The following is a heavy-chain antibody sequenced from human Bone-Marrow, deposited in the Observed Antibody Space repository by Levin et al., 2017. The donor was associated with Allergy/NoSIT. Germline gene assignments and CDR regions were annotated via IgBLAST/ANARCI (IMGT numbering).Heavy chain of an antibody. CDR2: IYHSGST. V-gene: IGHV4-4*02. D-gene: IGHD3-10*01. J-gene: IGHJ6*02. CDR3: ARFCIPPMVRGVMMYYGMDV. CDR1: GGSISSSNW. Sequence: SETLSLTCAVSGGSISSSNWWSWVRQPPGKGLEWIGEIYHSGSTNYNPSLKSRVTISVDKSKNQFSLKLSSVTAADTAVYYCARFCIPPMVRGVMMYYGMDVWGQGTTVTVSS.